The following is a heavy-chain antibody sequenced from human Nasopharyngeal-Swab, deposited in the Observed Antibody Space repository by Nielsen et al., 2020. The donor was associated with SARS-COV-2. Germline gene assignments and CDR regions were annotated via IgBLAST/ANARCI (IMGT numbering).Heavy chain of an antibody. CDR1: GFTFSSYW. Sequence: GGPLKISCAASGFTFSSYWMSWVCRAPGKGLEWVANIKQDGSEKYYVDSVKGRFTISRDNAKNSLYLQMNSLRAEDTAVYYCARDSFSRVGAAGSSHYYYYGMDVWGQGTTVTVSS. J-gene: IGHJ6*02. D-gene: IGHD6-13*01. CDR2: IKQDGSEK. V-gene: IGHV3-7*01. CDR3: ARDSFSRVGAAGSSHYYYYGMDV.